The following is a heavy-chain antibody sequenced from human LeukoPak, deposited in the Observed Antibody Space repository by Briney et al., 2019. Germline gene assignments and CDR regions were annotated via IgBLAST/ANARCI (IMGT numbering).Heavy chain of an antibody. J-gene: IGHJ4*02. CDR3: AKGYDSSGYLV. CDR2: ISGSGGST. CDR1: GFXFSSYA. D-gene: IGHD3-22*01. Sequence: GGSLRLSCAASGFXFSSYAMTWVRQAPGKGLEWVSGISGSGGSTYYADSVKGRFTISRDNSKNTLYLQMNSLRAEDTAVYYCAKGYDSSGYLVWGQGTLVTVSS. V-gene: IGHV3-23*01.